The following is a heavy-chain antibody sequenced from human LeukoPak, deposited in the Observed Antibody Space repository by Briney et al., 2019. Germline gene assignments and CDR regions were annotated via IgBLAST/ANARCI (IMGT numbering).Heavy chain of an antibody. CDR2: IYYSGST. D-gene: IGHD6-13*01. CDR3: TRRTYSSNTFDY. V-gene: IGHV4-4*02. CDR1: GGSISSSNW. J-gene: IGHJ4*02. Sequence: SETLSLTCAVSGGSISSSNWWSWVRQPPGKGLEWIGYIYYSGSTNYNPSLKSRVTISVDTSKNQFSLKLSSVTAADTAVYYCTRRTYSSNTFDYWGQGTLVTVSS.